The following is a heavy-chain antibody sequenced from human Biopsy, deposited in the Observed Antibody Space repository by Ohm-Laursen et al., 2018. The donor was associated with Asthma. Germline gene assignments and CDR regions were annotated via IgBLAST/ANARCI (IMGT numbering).Heavy chain of an antibody. V-gene: IGHV1-69*13. J-gene: IGHJ6*02. CDR1: GDSFSNYA. CDR2: LIPVLGTP. CDR3: ARGYSGSDRIVYYYSGLEV. Sequence: EASVKVSCKASGDSFSNYAISWVRQAPGQGLEWTGGLIPVLGTPDHAQMFEGRVTITADESTSTAYMELSSLSSEDTAVYYCARGYSGSDRIVYYYSGLEVWGQGTTVTVSS. D-gene: IGHD5-12*01.